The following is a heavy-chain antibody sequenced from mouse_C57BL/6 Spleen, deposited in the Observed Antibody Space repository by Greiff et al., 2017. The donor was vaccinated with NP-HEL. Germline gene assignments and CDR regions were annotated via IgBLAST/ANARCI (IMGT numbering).Heavy chain of an antibody. V-gene: IGHV1-53*01. J-gene: IGHJ3*01. Sequence: VQLQQPGTELVKPGASVKLSCKASGYTFTSYGMHWVKQRPGQGLEWMGNINPSNGGTNYNELLKSKATLTEDKSSSTVYRQLGSLTSVDSAVCYCALGNYVGAYWGQGTLVTVSA. CDR3: ALGNYVGAY. CDR1: GYTFTSYG. D-gene: IGHD2-1*01. CDR2: INPSNGGT.